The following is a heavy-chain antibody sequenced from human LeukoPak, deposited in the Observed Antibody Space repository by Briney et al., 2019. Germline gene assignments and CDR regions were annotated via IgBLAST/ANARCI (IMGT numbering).Heavy chain of an antibody. Sequence: GGSLRLSCAASGFNFRSYAMSWVRQTPEKGLEWVSAISGSGGSTYYEDSVKGRFTISRDNSKNTLSLQMNSLTAEDTGVYYCAKEYDSSGYFDYWGQGTLVTVSS. V-gene: IGHV3-23*01. D-gene: IGHD3-22*01. CDR2: ISGSGGST. J-gene: IGHJ4*02. CDR1: GFNFRSYA. CDR3: AKEYDSSGYFDY.